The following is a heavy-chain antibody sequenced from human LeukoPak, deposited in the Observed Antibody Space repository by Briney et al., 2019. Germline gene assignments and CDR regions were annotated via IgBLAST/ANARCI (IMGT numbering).Heavy chain of an antibody. J-gene: IGHJ3*02. D-gene: IGHD3-3*02. Sequence: GGSLRLSCAASGFTFSSYWMHWVRQAPGKGLVWVSRINSDGSSTTYADSVKGRFAISRDNAKNTLFLQMNSLSPEDTAVYYCARDRSIEDAFDIWGQGRMVTVSS. CDR3: ARDRSIEDAFDI. V-gene: IGHV3-74*03. CDR1: GFTFSSYW. CDR2: INSDGSST.